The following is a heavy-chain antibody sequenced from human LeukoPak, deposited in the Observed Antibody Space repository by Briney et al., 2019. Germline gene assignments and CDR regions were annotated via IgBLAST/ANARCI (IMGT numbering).Heavy chain of an antibody. Sequence: GASVKVSCKASGYSFPSYGISWVRQAPGQGPEWMGWISPYNDNTNYAQKLQGRATLTTDTSTSTAYMELRSLRSDDTAVYYCARHFYGSGTHYHFDYWGQGTLVTVSS. CDR2: ISPYNDNT. V-gene: IGHV1-18*01. J-gene: IGHJ4*02. CDR1: GYSFPSYG. CDR3: ARHFYGSGTHYHFDY. D-gene: IGHD3-10*01.